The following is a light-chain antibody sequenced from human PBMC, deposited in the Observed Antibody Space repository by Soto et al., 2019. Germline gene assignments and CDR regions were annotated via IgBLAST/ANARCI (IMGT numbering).Light chain of an antibody. Sequence: EIVLTQSPATLSLSPGERATLSCRASQSVSSYLAWYQQKPGQAPRLLIYDASNRATGIPARFSGSGSGTDFTLTIRSLEPEDFAVYYCQQRSNWLALTFGGGTKVEIK. CDR1: QSVSSY. J-gene: IGKJ4*01. V-gene: IGKV3-11*01. CDR3: QQRSNWLALT. CDR2: DAS.